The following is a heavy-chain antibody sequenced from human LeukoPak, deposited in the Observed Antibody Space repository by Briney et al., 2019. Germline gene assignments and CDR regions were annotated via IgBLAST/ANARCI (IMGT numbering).Heavy chain of an antibody. CDR1: GFTFSSYS. J-gene: IGHJ3*02. V-gene: IGHV3-21*01. CDR2: ISSSSSYI. Sequence: PGGSLRLSCAASGFTFSSYSMTWVRQAPGKGLEWVSSISSSSSYIYYADSVKGRFTIPRDNAKNSLYLQMNSLRAEDTAVYYCARVDDSSGYTDAFDIWGQGTMVTVSS. CDR3: ARVDDSSGYTDAFDI. D-gene: IGHD3-22*01.